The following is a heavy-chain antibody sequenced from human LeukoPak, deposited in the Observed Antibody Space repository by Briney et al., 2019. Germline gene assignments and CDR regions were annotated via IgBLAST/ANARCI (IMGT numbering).Heavy chain of an antibody. D-gene: IGHD3-22*01. CDR3: ARLKYYYDSSDCSPWAFDI. V-gene: IGHV4-59*08. CDR2: IHYSGTT. CDR1: SGSISSYY. Sequence: SETLSLTCTVSSGSISSYYWSWIRQPPGKGLEWIGYIHYSGTTNYDPSLKSRVTISVDTSKNQFSLKLSSVTAADTAVYYCARLKYYYDSSDCSPWAFDIWGQGTMVTVSS. J-gene: IGHJ3*02.